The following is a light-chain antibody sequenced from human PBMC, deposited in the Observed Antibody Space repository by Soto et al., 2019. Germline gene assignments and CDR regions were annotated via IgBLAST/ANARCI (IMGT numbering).Light chain of an antibody. CDR2: DAS. V-gene: IGKV3-20*01. J-gene: IGKJ1*01. CDR3: QQYGDSPT. CDR1: QSISTNY. Sequence: EIGFTKSPRTLSLSPGERATLSCRACQSISTNYVAWYQQKPGQAPRLLIYDASSRSTGIPNRFSGSGPGTDFTLTISRLEPEDFAVFYCQQYGDSPTFGQGSKV.